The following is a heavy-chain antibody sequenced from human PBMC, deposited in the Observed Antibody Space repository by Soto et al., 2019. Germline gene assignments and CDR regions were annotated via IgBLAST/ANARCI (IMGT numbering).Heavy chain of an antibody. V-gene: IGHV1-69*01. CDR2: IIPIFGTA. J-gene: IGHJ4*02. CDR3: ARVAPGKQPVHYFDY. CDR1: GGTFSSYA. Sequence: QVQLVQSGAEVKKPGSSVKVSCKASGGTFSSYAISWVRQAPGQGLEWMGGIIPIFGTANYAQKFQGRVPITADDSTSTAYMELSSLISEDTAVYYCARVAPGKQPVHYFDYWGQGTLVTVS.